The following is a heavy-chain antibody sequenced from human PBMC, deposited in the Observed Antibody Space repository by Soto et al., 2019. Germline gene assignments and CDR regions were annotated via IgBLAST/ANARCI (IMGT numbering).Heavy chain of an antibody. J-gene: IGHJ1*01. D-gene: IGHD3-16*01. CDR1: GFTFRSSV. Sequence: GSLRLSCAASGFTFRSSVMAWVRQAPGKELEWVATITGSGSRTDYADSVKGRFTISRDNSKDTLFLHLNSLSAGDTAVYYFSSGGGDHRPLAFWGQGTLVPVSS. CDR3: SSGGGDHRPLAF. V-gene: IGHV3-23*01. CDR2: ITGSGSRT.